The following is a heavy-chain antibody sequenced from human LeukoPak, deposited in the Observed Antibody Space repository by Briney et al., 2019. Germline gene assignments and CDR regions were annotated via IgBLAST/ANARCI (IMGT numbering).Heavy chain of an antibody. CDR2: IRSKAYGGTT. D-gene: IGHD5-18*01. J-gene: IGHJ6*02. CDR1: GFTFGDYA. Sequence: GGSLRLSCTASGFTFGDYAMSWVRQAPGKGLEWVGFIRSKAYGGTTEYAASVKGRFTISRDDSKSIAYLQMSSLKTEDTAVYYCTRVGYSYGPADYYGMDVWGQGTTVTVSS. CDR3: TRVGYSYGPADYYGMDV. V-gene: IGHV3-49*04.